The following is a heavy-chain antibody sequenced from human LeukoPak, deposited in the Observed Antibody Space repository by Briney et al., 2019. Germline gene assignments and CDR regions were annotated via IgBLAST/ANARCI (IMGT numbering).Heavy chain of an antibody. D-gene: IGHD4-23*01. CDR2: INHSGST. CDR1: GGSFSGYY. J-gene: IGHJ3*02. V-gene: IGHV4-34*01. Sequence: KPSETLSLTCAVYGGSFSGYYWSWIRQPPGKGLEWIGEINHSGSTNYNPSLKSRVTISVDTSKNQFSLKLGSVTAADTAVYYCASTVVTPDAFDIWGQGTMVTVSS. CDR3: ASTVVTPDAFDI.